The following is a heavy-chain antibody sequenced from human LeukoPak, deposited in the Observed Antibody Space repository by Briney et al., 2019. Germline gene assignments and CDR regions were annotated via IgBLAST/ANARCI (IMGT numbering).Heavy chain of an antibody. CDR3: ARECYDNSGRKHGVDI. CDR1: GYTFIDYY. Sequence: GASVKVSCKASGYTFIDYYMHWVRQAPGQGLEWMGWIDPHSGGTNYAQKFQGRVTMTRDTSISTAYMEMSRLRSDDTAVYYSARECYDNSGRKHGVDIWGQRTMITVSS. V-gene: IGHV1-2*02. J-gene: IGHJ3*02. D-gene: IGHD3-22*01. CDR2: IDPHSGGT.